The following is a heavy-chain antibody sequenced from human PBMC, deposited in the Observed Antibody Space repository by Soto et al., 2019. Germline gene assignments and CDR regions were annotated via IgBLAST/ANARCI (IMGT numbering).Heavy chain of an antibody. J-gene: IGHJ4*02. D-gene: IGHD5-12*01. CDR1: GGSISSGGHS. Sequence: SETLSLTCAVSGGSISSGGHSWSWIRQPPGKGLEWIGYIYHSGSTYYNPSLKSRVTISVDRSKNQFSLKLSSVTAADTAVYYCARGGYYFDYWGQGNMVTVS. CDR3: ARGGYYFDY. V-gene: IGHV4-30-2*01. CDR2: IYHSGST.